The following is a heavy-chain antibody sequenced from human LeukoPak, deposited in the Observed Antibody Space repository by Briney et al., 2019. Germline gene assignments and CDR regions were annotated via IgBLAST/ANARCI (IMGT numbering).Heavy chain of an antibody. J-gene: IGHJ2*01. CDR2: ISGSGDST. CDR3: AKLAPVSSGWTYRDL. D-gene: IGHD3-22*01. V-gene: IGHV3-23*01. Sequence: GGSLRLSCAASGLAFRLYAMTWVRQAPGKGLEWVSTISGSGDSTYYADSVKGRFSISRDNSKNTLYLQMNSLRAEDTAVYYCAKLAPVSSGWTYRDLWGRGPRVTVSS. CDR1: GLAFRLYA.